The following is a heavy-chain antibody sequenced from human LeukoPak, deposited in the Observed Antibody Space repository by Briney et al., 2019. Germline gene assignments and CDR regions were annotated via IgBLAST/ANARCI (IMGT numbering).Heavy chain of an antibody. Sequence: PSETLSLTCTVSGGSVSSGNYYWSWTRQPPGKGLEWIGYIYYSGSTYYNPSLKSRVTISVDTSKNQFSLKLSSVTAADTAVYYCARALPNYYFDYWGQGTLVTVSS. V-gene: IGHV4-31*03. CDR3: ARALPNYYFDY. CDR1: GGSVSSGNYY. J-gene: IGHJ4*02. D-gene: IGHD1-7*01. CDR2: IYYSGST.